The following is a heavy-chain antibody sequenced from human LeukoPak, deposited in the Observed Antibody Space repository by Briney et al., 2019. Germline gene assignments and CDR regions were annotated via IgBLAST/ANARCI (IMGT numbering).Heavy chain of an antibody. V-gene: IGHV1-24*01. J-gene: IGHJ6*02. CDR1: GYTLTELS. CDR3: ARVLVLRFLEWADYYGMDV. Sequence: ASVKVSCKVSGYTLTELSMHWVRQAPGKGLEWMGGFDPEDGETIYAQKFQGRVTMTEDTSTDTAYMELSSLRSEDTAVYYCARVLVLRFLEWADYYGMDVWGQGTTVTVSS. CDR2: FDPEDGET. D-gene: IGHD3-3*01.